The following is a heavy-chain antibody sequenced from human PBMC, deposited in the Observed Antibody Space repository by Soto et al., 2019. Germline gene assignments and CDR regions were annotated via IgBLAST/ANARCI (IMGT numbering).Heavy chain of an antibody. Sequence: XGSLKLSCAASGFIFSSYTMHWVRQAPGKGLEWVGVITYDGSNQYYADSVEGRLTISRDNSRNMLFLQMNSLRPDDTAVYYCARAPSGSYPEFDYWGQGTLVTVSS. V-gene: IGHV3-30-3*01. CDR2: ITYDGSNQ. D-gene: IGHD1-26*01. CDR3: ARAPSGSYPEFDY. CDR1: GFIFSSYT. J-gene: IGHJ4*02.